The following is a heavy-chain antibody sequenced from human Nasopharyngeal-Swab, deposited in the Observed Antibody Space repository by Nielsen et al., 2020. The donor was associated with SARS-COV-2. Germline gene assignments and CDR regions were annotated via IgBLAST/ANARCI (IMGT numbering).Heavy chain of an antibody. J-gene: IGHJ5*02. CDR3: ARRGRQQLVLNWFDP. D-gene: IGHD6-13*01. CDR2: INHSGST. CDR1: GGSISSYY. V-gene: IGHV4-34*01. Sequence: SETLSLTCTVSGGSISSYYWSWIRQPPGKGLEWIGEINHSGSTNYNPSLKSRVTISVDTSKNQFSLKLSSVTAADTAVYYCARRGRQQLVLNWFDPWGQGTLVTVSS.